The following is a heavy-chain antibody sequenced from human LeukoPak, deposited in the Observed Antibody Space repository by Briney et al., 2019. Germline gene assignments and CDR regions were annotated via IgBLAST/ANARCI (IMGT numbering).Heavy chain of an antibody. CDR1: GFTVSSYA. CDR3: AKSSGVGATTDQVQDY. J-gene: IGHJ4*02. Sequence: PGGSLRLSCAASGFTVSSYAMSWVRQAPGKGLEWVSAISGSGGSTYYEDSVRGRFTMSRDNSKNTLYLQMNSLRAEDTAVYYCAKSSGVGATTDQVQDYWGQGTLVTVSS. V-gene: IGHV3-23*01. CDR2: ISGSGGST. D-gene: IGHD1-26*01.